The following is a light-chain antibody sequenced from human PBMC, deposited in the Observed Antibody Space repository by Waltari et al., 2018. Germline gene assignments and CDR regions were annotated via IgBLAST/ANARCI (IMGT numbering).Light chain of an antibody. CDR3: MQALQTPLT. J-gene: IGKJ4*01. V-gene: IGKV2-28*01. Sequence: DIVMTQSPLSLPVIPGEPASISCSSTQSLLHRNGYNYLDWYLQKSGQSPQLLMYLGSSRASGVPDRFSGSGSGTDFTLKISRVEAEDVGVYYCMQALQTPLTFGGGTKVEIK. CDR1: QSLLHRNGYNY. CDR2: LGS.